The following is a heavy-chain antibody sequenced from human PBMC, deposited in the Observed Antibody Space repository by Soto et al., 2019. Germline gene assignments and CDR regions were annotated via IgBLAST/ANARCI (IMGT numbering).Heavy chain of an antibody. V-gene: IGHV1-2*04. Sequence: GASVKVSCKASGYSFTDYHIHWVRQAPGQGLEWLGRINPKSGGTSTAQKFQGWVTMTTDTSISTASMELTRLTSDDTAIYYCARGDSTDCSNGVCSFFYNHDMDIWGQGTTVTVSS. CDR3: ARGDSTDCSNGVCSFFYNHDMDI. D-gene: IGHD2-8*01. J-gene: IGHJ6*02. CDR1: GYSFTDYH. CDR2: INPKSGGT.